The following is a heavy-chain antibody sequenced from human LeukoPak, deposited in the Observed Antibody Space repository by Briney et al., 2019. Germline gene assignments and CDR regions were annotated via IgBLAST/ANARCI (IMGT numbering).Heavy chain of an antibody. J-gene: IGHJ3*01. CDR2: INLSRHT. D-gene: IGHD5-12*01. V-gene: IGHV4-38-2*02. CDR1: PYSIPSGYY. Sequence: PSETLSLTCSVSPYSIPSGYYWGWIRQPPGKGLEWLGSINLSRHTYYNPSLKSRLTISVDTSRNQFSLTLTSVTAADTAVYYCARQVATKGEWAFDVWGQGTMVTVSS. CDR3: ARQVATKGEWAFDV.